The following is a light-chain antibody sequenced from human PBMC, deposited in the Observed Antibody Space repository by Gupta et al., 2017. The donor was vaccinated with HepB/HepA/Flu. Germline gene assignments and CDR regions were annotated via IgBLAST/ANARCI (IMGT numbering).Light chain of an antibody. CDR2: DND. CDR3: GAWDSSLSVLV. J-gene: IGLJ1*01. V-gene: IGLV1-51*01. CDR1: SANIGSNY. Sequence: QSLLPQPPSVSPAPGHQAILSCSGSSANIGSNYVSWCQQLPGTTPKLLMYDNDKRPSGIPDRFSGSKCGTSGTLDITGLQTGDEADYYCGAWDSSLSVLVFGTGTKLTVL.